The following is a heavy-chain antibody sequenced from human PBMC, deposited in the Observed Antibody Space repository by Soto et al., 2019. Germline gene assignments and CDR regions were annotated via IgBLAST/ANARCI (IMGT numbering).Heavy chain of an antibody. Sequence: TSETLSLTCTVSGGSVSSNSYSWGWIRQSPGKGQEWIGIIYTTENTYYHPSLLNRVTISADTSMNEFSLSLSSVTAADTAVYFCAITFGPQVTGYVDSDYRWTIDQWGQGTLVTVSS. CDR3: AITFGPQVTGYVDSDYRWTIDQ. V-gene: IGHV4-39*01. D-gene: IGHD4-4*01. CDR1: GGSVSSNSYS. J-gene: IGHJ4*02. CDR2: IYTTENT.